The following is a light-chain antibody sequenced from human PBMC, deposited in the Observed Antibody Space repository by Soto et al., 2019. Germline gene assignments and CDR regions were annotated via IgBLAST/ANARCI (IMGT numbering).Light chain of an antibody. J-gene: IGKJ1*01. CDR3: QQYSSVWS. CDR2: GAT. CDR1: QSFSSNY. V-gene: IGKV3-20*01. Sequence: EIVLTQSPGTLSLSPGERVTLSCRSSQSFSSNYLAWYQQKPGQAPRILIYGATTRATGIPDRFSGSESGTDFTLTISRLEPEDSAVYYCQQYSSVWSLGQGTKVDIK.